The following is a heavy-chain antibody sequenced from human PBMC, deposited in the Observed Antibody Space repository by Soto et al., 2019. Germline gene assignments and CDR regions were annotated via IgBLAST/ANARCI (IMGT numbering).Heavy chain of an antibody. CDR1: SGSISGY. CDR3: ARQASYDFWDGRFYYNYYMDV. J-gene: IGHJ6*03. D-gene: IGHD3-3*01. Sequence: QVQLQESGPGLVKPSETLSLSCTVSSGSISGYWSWIRQPPGKGLEWIGSIYSSGTTYYNPSLKSRVTMSVDTSKIQFSLNLSSVTAADTAVYYCARQASYDFWDGRFYYNYYMDVWGKGTPVTVSS. V-gene: IGHV4-59*08. CDR2: IYSSGTT.